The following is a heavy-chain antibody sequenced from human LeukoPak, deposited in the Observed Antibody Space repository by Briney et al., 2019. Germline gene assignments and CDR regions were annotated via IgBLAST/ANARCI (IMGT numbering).Heavy chain of an antibody. Sequence: GGSLRLSCAASGFTVSSNYMSWVRQAPGKGLEWVSVIYSGGSTYYADSVKGRFTISRDNSKNTLYLQMNSLRAEDTAVYYCARVILELRGDYYYMDVWGKGTTVTVSS. CDR3: ARVILELRGDYYYMDV. D-gene: IGHD1-7*01. V-gene: IGHV3-53*01. CDR1: GFTVSSNY. J-gene: IGHJ6*03. CDR2: IYSGGST.